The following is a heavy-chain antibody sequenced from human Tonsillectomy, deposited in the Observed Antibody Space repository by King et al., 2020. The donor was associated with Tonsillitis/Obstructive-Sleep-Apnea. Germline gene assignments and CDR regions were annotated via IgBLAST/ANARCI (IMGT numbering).Heavy chain of an antibody. CDR2: ISGSGGST. V-gene: IGHV3-23*04. CDR1: GFTFSSYA. Sequence: VQLVESGGGLVQPGGSLRLSCAVSGFTFSSYAMSWVRQAPGKGLEWVSVISGSGGSTYYADSVKGRFTISRDNSKNTLYLQMNSLRAEDTAVYYCAKAGEDGIWTDSIDPSYFDYWGPGTLVTVSS. J-gene: IGHJ4*01. D-gene: IGHD3/OR15-3a*01. CDR3: AKAGEDGIWTDSIDPSYFDY.